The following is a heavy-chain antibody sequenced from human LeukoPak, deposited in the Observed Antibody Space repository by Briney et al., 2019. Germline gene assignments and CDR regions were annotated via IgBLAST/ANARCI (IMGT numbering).Heavy chain of an antibody. CDR3: SRGSSWGEHA. CDR2: IFYTGTT. J-gene: IGHJ5*02. CDR1: GGSISSYH. Sequence: PSETLFLTCTVSGGSISSYHWSWIRQPPGKGLEWIGYIFYTGTTKYNPSLKSRLTISVDRSMNQFSMKLTSVTGADTAVYYCSRGSSWGEHAWGQGILVTVSS. D-gene: IGHD3-16*01. V-gene: IGHV4-59*01.